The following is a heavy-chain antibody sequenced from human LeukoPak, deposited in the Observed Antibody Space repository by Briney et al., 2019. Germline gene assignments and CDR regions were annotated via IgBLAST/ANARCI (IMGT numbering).Heavy chain of an antibody. CDR1: GFTFSSYG. CDR2: ISGSGGST. D-gene: IGHD5-18*01. CDR3: ANLPRQYSYGYPTSDAFDI. J-gene: IGHJ3*02. Sequence: QTGGSLRLSCAASGFTFSSYGMSWVRQAPGKGLGWVSAISGSGGSTYYADSVKGRFTISRDNSKNTLYLQMNSLRAEDTAVYYCANLPRQYSYGYPTSDAFDIWGQGTMVTVSS. V-gene: IGHV3-23*01.